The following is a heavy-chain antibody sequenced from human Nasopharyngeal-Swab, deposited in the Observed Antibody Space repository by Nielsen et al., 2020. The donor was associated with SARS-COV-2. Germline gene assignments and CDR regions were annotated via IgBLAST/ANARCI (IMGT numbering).Heavy chain of an antibody. CDR1: GYTFTGYY. J-gene: IGHJ6*02. Sequence: ASVKVSCKASGYTFTGYYMHWVRQAPGQGLEWMGRINPNSGGTNYAQKFQGRVTMTRDTSISTAYMELSRLRSDDTAVYYCARDSARYPGGMDVWGQGTTVTVS. D-gene: IGHD3-10*01. CDR2: INPNSGGT. V-gene: IGHV1-2*06. CDR3: ARDSARYPGGMDV.